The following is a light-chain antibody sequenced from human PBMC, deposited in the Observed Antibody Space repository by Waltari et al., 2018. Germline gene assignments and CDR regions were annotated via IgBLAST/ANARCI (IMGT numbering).Light chain of an antibody. CDR1: QGISDS. CDR2: AAS. Sequence: DIQMTQSPSSLSASVGDRVTITCRASQGISDSLAWYQQKPGKAPKLLLYAASRLESGVPSRFSGSGSGTDYTLTISSLQAEDFAAYYCQQYYTTPMTFGPGTKVDIK. J-gene: IGKJ3*01. V-gene: IGKV1-NL1*01. CDR3: QQYYTTPMT.